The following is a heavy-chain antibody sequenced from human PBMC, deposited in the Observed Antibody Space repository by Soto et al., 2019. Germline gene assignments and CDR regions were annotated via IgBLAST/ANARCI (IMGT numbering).Heavy chain of an antibody. CDR3: AAVPVLRFLKWLPAYFDY. D-gene: IGHD3-3*01. Sequence: SVKVSCKTSGFMFTRSSVQWVRQARGQRLEWIGWLVVGSGNTHYAQHFQERVALTRDMSTGTAYMELSSLRSEDTAVYYCAAVPVLRFLKWLPAYFDYWGQGTLVTVSS. V-gene: IGHV1-58*01. CDR2: LVVGSGNT. J-gene: IGHJ4*02. CDR1: GFMFTRSS.